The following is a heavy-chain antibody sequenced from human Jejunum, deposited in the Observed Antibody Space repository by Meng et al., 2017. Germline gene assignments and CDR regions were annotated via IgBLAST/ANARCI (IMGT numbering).Heavy chain of an antibody. CDR2: TYYRSKYYN. D-gene: IGHD3-10*02. V-gene: IGHV6-1*01. CDR1: GDSVSSNSAA. CDR3: ARDWGDVRGGFDF. Sequence: QVQPPQSGTGLGNPSPTLALTCASSGDSVSSNSAAWNWIRQSPSRGLEWLGRTYYRSKYYNDYALSVKSRITINPDTSKNQFSLQLNSVTPEDTAIYYCARDWGDVRGGFDFWGQGTLVTVSS. J-gene: IGHJ4*02.